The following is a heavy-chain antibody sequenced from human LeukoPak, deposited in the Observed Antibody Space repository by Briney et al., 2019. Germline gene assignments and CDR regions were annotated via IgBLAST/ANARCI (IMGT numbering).Heavy chain of an antibody. CDR1: GGSISSYY. Sequence: SETLSLTCTVSGGSISSYYWSWIRQPPGKGLEWIGYIYYSGSTDYNPSLKSRVTMSVDTSKNQFSLKLSSVTAADTAVYYCARGITGTTGDYYYYYMDVWGKGTTVTVSS. V-gene: IGHV4-59*08. D-gene: IGHD1-7*01. CDR3: ARGITGTTGDYYYYYMDV. J-gene: IGHJ6*03. CDR2: IYYSGST.